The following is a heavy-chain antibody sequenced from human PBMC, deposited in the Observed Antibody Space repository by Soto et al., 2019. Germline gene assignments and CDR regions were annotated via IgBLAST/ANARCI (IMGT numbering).Heavy chain of an antibody. CDR2: INSDGSST. J-gene: IGHJ4*02. CDR1: GFTFSSYW. Sequence: GGSLRLSCAASGFTFSSYWMHWVCQAPGKGLVWVSRINSDGSSTSYADSVKGRFTISRDNAKNTLYLQMNSLRAEDTAVYYCETRVTTFGGAIDYWGQGTLVTVSS. CDR3: ETRVTTFGGAIDY. D-gene: IGHD3-16*01. V-gene: IGHV3-74*01.